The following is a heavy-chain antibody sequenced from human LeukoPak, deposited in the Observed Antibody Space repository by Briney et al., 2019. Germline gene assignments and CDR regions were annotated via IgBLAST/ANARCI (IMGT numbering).Heavy chain of an antibody. CDR2: ISFDGTNK. J-gene: IGHJ4*02. D-gene: IGHD4-17*01. V-gene: IGHV3-30*04. CDR3: ATDYGDYEPIDY. Sequence: GGSLRLSCTASGVILSNYAMHWVRRPPGRGLEWVAVISFDGTNKYYGDVVEGRFSVSRDSSKNTLYLQMNSLRPDDTAMYYCATDYGDYEPIDYWGQGTLVTVSS. CDR1: GVILSNYA.